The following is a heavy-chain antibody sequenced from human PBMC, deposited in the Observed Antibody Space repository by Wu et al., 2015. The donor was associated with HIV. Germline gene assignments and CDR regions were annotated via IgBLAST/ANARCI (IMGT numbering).Heavy chain of an antibody. CDR1: GYTFTGYY. CDR3: ARVGLGYCSSTSCHYLHFDY. Sequence: QVQLVQSGAEVKKPGASVKVSCKASGYTFTGYYIHWVRQAPGQGLEWMGWISAYNGNTNYAQKLQGRVTMTTDTSTSTAYMELRSLRSDDTAVYYCARVGLGYCSSTSCHYLHFDYWGQGTLVTVSS. J-gene: IGHJ4*02. V-gene: IGHV1-18*04. D-gene: IGHD2-2*01. CDR2: ISAYNGNT.